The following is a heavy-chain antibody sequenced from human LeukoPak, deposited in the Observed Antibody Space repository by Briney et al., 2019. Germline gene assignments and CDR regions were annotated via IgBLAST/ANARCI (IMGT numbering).Heavy chain of an antibody. CDR3: ARAVYYDFWSGHDTNYYYGMDV. J-gene: IGHJ6*02. D-gene: IGHD3-3*01. Sequence: SVKVSCKASGGTFSSYAISWVRQAPGQGLEWMGGIIPIFGTANYAQKFQGRVTITADESTSTAYMELSSLRSEDTAVYYCARAVYYDFWSGHDTNYYYGMDVWGQGTTVTVSS. CDR1: GGTFSSYA. CDR2: IIPIFGTA. V-gene: IGHV1-69*13.